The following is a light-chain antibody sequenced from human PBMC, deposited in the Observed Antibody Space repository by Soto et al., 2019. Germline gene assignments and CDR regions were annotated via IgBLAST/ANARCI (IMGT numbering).Light chain of an antibody. CDR2: STN. CDR3: VLYMGSGIPWV. J-gene: IGLJ3*02. Sequence: QTVVTQEPSFSVSPGGTVTLTCGLSSGSVSTSYYPSWYQQTPGQAPRTLIYSTNTRSSGVPDRFSGSILGNKAALTITGAQADDESDYHCVLYMGSGIPWVFGGGTKVTVL. V-gene: IGLV8-61*01. CDR1: SGSVSTSYY.